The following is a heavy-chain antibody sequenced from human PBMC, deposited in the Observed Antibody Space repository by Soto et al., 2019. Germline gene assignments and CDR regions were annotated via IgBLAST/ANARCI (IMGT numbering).Heavy chain of an antibody. J-gene: IGHJ4*02. D-gene: IGHD3-22*01. V-gene: IGHV4-39*01. CDR3: ARQYYNDSTGHFVFSL. CDR2: IHYSGST. CDR1: GGSISSSSYY. Sequence: QLQLQESGPGLVKPSETLSLPCIVSGGSISSSSYYWGWIRQPPGKGLEWIGSIHYSGSTYYNPSLKTRVTISVDTSANQFSLQLNSVTAADTAVYFCARQYYNDSTGHFVFSLWGQGTLVTVSS.